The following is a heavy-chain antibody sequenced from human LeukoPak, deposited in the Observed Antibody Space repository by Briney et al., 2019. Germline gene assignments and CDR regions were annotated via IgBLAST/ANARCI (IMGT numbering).Heavy chain of an antibody. D-gene: IGHD2-2*01. Sequence: PSETLSLTCTVSGGSITSGDYYWSWIRQPPGKGLEWIGYIYYTGSTYYSPSLKSRRTISIDTSKNQFSLKLSSVTAADTAVDYCARDGDGYCSTTSCYEVDSWGQGTMVTVSA. CDR1: GGSITSGDYY. J-gene: IGHJ4*02. CDR2: IYYTGST. V-gene: IGHV4-30-4*01. CDR3: ARDGDGYCSTTSCYEVDS.